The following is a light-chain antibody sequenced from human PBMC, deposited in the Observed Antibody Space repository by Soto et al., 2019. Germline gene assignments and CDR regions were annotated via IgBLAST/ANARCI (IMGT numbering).Light chain of an antibody. CDR3: QQYGSSGT. CDR1: QSVSNNY. Sequence: EILLTQTPGTLXXXXXXXXXXXCRASQSVSNNYLAWYQQKPGQAPRLLIYGASNRATGIPDRFSGSGSGTDFTLTISRLEPEDFAVYYCQQYGSSGTFGQGTKVDIK. V-gene: IGKV3-20*01. J-gene: IGKJ1*01. CDR2: GAS.